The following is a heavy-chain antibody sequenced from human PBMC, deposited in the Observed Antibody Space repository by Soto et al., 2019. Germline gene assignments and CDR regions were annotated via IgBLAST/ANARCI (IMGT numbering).Heavy chain of an antibody. CDR1: VGSISSSSYY. J-gene: IGHJ6*02. D-gene: IGHD2-21*02. CDR2: IYYSGST. Sequence: PPETLSLTCTVSVGSISSSSYYWGWIRQPPGKGLEWIGSIYYSGSTYYNPSLKSRVTISVDTSKNQFSLKLSSVTAAETAVYYCARLSDQDLNYGMDVWGQGTTVTVTS. CDR3: ARLSDQDLNYGMDV. V-gene: IGHV4-39*01.